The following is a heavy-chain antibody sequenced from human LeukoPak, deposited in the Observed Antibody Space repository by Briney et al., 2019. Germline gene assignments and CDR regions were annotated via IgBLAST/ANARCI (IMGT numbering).Heavy chain of an antibody. CDR2: ISYDGSNK. D-gene: IGHD2-2*01. J-gene: IGHJ6*04. CDR3: ARELPAATPLLYYGMDV. V-gene: IGHV3-30-3*01. Sequence: PGGSLRLSCAASGFTFSSYAMHWVRQAPGKGLEWVAVISYDGSNKYYADSVKGRFTISRDNSKNSLYLQMNSLRAEDTAVYYCARELPAATPLLYYGMDVWGKGTTVTVSS. CDR1: GFTFSSYA.